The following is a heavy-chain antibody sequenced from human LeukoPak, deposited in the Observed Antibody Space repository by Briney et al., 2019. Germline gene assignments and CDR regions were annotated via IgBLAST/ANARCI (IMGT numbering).Heavy chain of an antibody. Sequence: GGSLRLSCAASGFTFSSYAMSWVRQAPGKGLEWVSTISGSGGSTYVADSVKGRFTISRDNSKNTLYLQMNSLRAEDTAVYYCARIGLAAAGTRGAFDIWGQGTMVTVSS. D-gene: IGHD6-13*01. J-gene: IGHJ3*02. CDR2: ISGSGGST. CDR1: GFTFSSYA. CDR3: ARIGLAAAGTRGAFDI. V-gene: IGHV3-23*01.